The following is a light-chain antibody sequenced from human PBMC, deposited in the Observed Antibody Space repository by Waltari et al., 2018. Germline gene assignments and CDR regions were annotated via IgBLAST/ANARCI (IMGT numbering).Light chain of an antibody. CDR1: QGLIHSDGNTY. J-gene: IGKJ1*01. CDR2: KVF. CDR3: MQSTQWPRT. V-gene: IGKV2-30*02. Sequence: DVVMTQSPLSLTVTLGQPASISCRSSQGLIHSDGNTYWNWFQQRPGQSPRRLIYKVFSRESGVPDRFSGRGSGTDFTLKISRVEAEDVGFYYCMQSTQWPRTFGQGTKVQIK.